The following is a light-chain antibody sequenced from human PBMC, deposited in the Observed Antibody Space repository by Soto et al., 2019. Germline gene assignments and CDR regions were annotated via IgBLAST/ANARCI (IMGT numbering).Light chain of an antibody. Sequence: EIVMTQSPATLSVSPGERVTLSCRASQSVSTDLAWYQQKPGQAPRLLIYAASTRATAIPATFSGSGSGTEFTLTIGSLQSEDFAVYYCQHYHNWPRTFGQGTKVEIK. J-gene: IGKJ1*01. CDR2: AAS. CDR3: QHYHNWPRT. V-gene: IGKV3-15*01. CDR1: QSVSTD.